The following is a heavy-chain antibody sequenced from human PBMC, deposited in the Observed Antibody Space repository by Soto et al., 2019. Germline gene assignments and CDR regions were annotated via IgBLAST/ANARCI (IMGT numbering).Heavy chain of an antibody. CDR1: GFTFSSYA. Sequence: GGSLRLSCAASGFTFSSYAMSWVRQAPGKGLEWVSAISGSGGSTYYADSVKGRFTISRDNSKNTLYLQMNSLRAEDTAVYYWAGHPTVVLYYCDYCGQRTLFTVSS. CDR3: AGHPTVVLYYCDY. V-gene: IGHV3-23*01. CDR2: ISGSGGST. D-gene: IGHD4-17*01. J-gene: IGHJ4*02.